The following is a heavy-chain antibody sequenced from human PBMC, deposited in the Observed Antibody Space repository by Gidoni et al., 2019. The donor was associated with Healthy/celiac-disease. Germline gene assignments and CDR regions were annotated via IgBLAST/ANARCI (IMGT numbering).Heavy chain of an antibody. CDR2: ISSSSSYI. CDR1: GFTFRSYR. J-gene: IGHJ6*04. V-gene: IGHV3-21*01. D-gene: IGHD2-8*01. CDR3: ARELAQEDIVLMVYKDV. Sequence: AASGFTFRSYRMNWVRQAPGKGLEWVSSISSSSSYIYYADSVKGRFTISRDNAKNSLYLQMNSLRAEDTAVYYCARELAQEDIVLMVYKDVWGKGTTVTVSS.